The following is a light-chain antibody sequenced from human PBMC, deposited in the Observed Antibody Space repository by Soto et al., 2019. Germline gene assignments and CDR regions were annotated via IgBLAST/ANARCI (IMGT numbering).Light chain of an antibody. CDR2: GAS. J-gene: IGKJ1*01. Sequence: EIVLTQSPGTLSLSPGERATLSCRASQSITSYKLAWYQQKPGQTPRLLIYGASSRAPGIPDRFSGSWSGTDFTLTIGRLEPEDYAVYYCLQYDTAPLTFGQGTKVDIK. CDR1: QSITSYK. V-gene: IGKV3-20*01. CDR3: LQYDTAPLT.